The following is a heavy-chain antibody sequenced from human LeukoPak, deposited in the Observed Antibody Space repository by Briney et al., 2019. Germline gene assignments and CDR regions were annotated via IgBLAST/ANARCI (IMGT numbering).Heavy chain of an antibody. CDR2: ISSSSSTI. CDR1: GFAFGGYS. CDR3: AREYSGSGDY. Sequence: GGSLRPSCAASGFAFGGYSMNWVRQAPGKGLEWVSYISSSSSTIYYADSVKGRFTISRDNAKNSLYLQMSSLRDEDTAVYYCAREYSGSGDYWGQGTLVTVSS. J-gene: IGHJ4*02. V-gene: IGHV3-48*02. D-gene: IGHD1-26*01.